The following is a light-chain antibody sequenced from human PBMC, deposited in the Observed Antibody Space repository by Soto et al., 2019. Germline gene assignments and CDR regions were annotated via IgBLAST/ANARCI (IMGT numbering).Light chain of an antibody. CDR1: LGISNY. V-gene: IGKV1-27*01. J-gene: IGKJ2*01. CDR2: AAS. Sequence: DIQMTQSPSSLSASVGDRVTITCRASLGISNYLAWYQQKPGKVPKLLIYAASTLQSCVPSRFSGSGSGTDFTLTISSLQPEDVATYYFQKYNSAPHTFGQGTKLEIK. CDR3: QKYNSAPHT.